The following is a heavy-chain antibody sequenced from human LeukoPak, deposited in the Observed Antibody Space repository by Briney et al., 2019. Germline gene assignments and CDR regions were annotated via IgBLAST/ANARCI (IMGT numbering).Heavy chain of an antibody. CDR3: ARETEKQWQY. CDR2: INHSGST. Sequence: SETQSLTCAVYGGSFSGYYWSWIRQPPGKGLEWIGEINHSGSTNYNPSLKSRVTISVDTSKNQFSLKLSSVTAADTAVYYCARETEKQWQYWGQGTTASVSS. D-gene: IGHD6-19*01. V-gene: IGHV4-34*01. CDR1: GGSFSGYY. J-gene: IGHJ3*01.